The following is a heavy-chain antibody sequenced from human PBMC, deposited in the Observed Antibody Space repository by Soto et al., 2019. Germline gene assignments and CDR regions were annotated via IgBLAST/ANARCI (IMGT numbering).Heavy chain of an antibody. D-gene: IGHD6-25*01. CDR3: ATARSCLPGSGFPNWLDS. V-gene: IGHV4-30-4*01. J-gene: IGHJ5*01. CDR1: GDSISTVDYF. Sequence: TLSLTCSVSGDSISTVDYFWAWIRQPPGQALEYIGYIYKSTTTYYNPSFESRVAISLDTSKSQFSLTVTSVTAADTAVYFCATARSCLPGSGFPNWLDSSGQGTLVTVS. CDR2: IYKSTTT.